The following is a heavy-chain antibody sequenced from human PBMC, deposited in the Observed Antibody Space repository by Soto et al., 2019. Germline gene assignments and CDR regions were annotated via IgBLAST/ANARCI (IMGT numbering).Heavy chain of an antibody. D-gene: IGHD3-3*01. V-gene: IGHV4-4*07. CDR2: MFTSGIT. CDR3: EAWSSYYTIDV. CDR1: GGSISSYS. J-gene: IGHJ6*02. Sequence: SETLSLTCTVSGGSISSYSWSWIRQPAGKGLECIGRMFTSGITNYNPSLKSRVTMSLDTSKKQFTLKLTSVTAADTAVYYCEAWSSYYTIDVWGQGTTVTVSS.